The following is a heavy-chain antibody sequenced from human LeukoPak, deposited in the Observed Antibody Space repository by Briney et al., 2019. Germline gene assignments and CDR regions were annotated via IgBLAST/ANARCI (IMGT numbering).Heavy chain of an antibody. Sequence: PSETLSLTCTVSGYSINSGYYWGWIRQPPGKGLEWIGSIYHSGSTYYNPSLKSRVTISVDTSKNQFSLKLSSVTAADTAVYYCARGYCSGGSCYSYYYNYMDVWGKGTTVTVSS. V-gene: IGHV4-38-2*02. CDR3: ARGYCSGGSCYSYYYNYMDV. CDR2: IYHSGST. CDR1: GYSINSGYY. J-gene: IGHJ6*03. D-gene: IGHD2-15*01.